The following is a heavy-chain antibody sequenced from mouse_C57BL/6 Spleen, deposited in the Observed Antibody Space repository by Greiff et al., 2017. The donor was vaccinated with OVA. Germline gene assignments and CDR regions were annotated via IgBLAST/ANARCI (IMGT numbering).Heavy chain of an antibody. CDR2: INPSSGYT. CDR1: GYTFTSYT. Sequence: VQLQQSGAELARPGASVKMSCKASGYTFTSYTMHWVKQRPGQGLEWIGYINPSSGYTKYNQKFKDKATLTADKSSSTAYMQLSSLTSEDSAVYYCARSDDYDYYAMDYWGQGTSVTVSS. D-gene: IGHD2-4*01. J-gene: IGHJ4*01. V-gene: IGHV1-4*01. CDR3: ARSDDYDYYAMDY.